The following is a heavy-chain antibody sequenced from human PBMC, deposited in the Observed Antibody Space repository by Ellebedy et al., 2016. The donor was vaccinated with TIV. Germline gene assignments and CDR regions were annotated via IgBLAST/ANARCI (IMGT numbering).Heavy chain of an antibody. V-gene: IGHV1-2*02. CDR2: INPNSGGT. Sequence: ASVKVSCXASGYTFTGYYMHWVRQAPGQGLEWMGWINPNSGGTNYAQKFQGRVTMTRDTSISTAYMELSRLRYDDTAVYYCARMLPTEYSSSWGQGTLVTVSS. J-gene: IGHJ4*02. D-gene: IGHD6-6*01. CDR3: ARMLPTEYSSS. CDR1: GYTFTGYY.